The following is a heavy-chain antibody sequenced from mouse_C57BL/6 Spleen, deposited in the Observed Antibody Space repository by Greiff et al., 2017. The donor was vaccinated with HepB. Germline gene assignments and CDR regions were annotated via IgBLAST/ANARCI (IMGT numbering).Heavy chain of an antibody. CDR1: GFSFNTYA. CDR2: IRSKSNNYAT. D-gene: IGHD2-4*01. CDR3: VRQTGGIYYDYDGWYFDV. Sequence: EVQVVESGGGLVQPKGSLKLSCAASGFSFNTYAMNWVRQAPGKGLEWVARIRSKSNNYATYYADSVKDRFTISRDDSESMLYLQMNNLKTEDTAMYYCVRQTGGIYYDYDGWYFDVWGTGTTVTVSS. J-gene: IGHJ1*03. V-gene: IGHV10-1*01.